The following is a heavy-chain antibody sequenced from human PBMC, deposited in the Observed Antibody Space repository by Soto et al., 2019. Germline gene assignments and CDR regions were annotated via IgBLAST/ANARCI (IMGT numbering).Heavy chain of an antibody. CDR3: ARGGNYYYDSSGYYY. CDR1: GYTFTGYY. D-gene: IGHD3-22*01. J-gene: IGHJ4*02. V-gene: IGHV1-2*02. Sequence: ASVKVSCKASGYTFTGYYMHWVRQAPGQGLEWMGWINPNSGGTNYAQKFQGRVTMTRDTSISTAYMELSRLRSDDTAVYYCARGGNYYYDSSGYYYWGQGTLVTGSS. CDR2: INPNSGGT.